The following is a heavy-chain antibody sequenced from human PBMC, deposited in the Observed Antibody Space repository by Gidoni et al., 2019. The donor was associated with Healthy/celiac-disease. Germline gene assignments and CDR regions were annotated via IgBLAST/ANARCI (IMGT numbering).Heavy chain of an antibody. Sequence: EVQLVESGGGLVQPGRYLRLSCAASGFTVDDYAMHWVRQAPGKGLEWVSGISWNSGSIVYADSVKGRFTISRDNAKNSLYLQMNSLRAEDTALYYCAKADSYDFWSGSGGYFDYWGQGTLVTVSS. V-gene: IGHV3-9*01. CDR2: ISWNSGSI. D-gene: IGHD3-3*01. J-gene: IGHJ4*02. CDR1: GFTVDDYA. CDR3: AKADSYDFWSGSGGYFDY.